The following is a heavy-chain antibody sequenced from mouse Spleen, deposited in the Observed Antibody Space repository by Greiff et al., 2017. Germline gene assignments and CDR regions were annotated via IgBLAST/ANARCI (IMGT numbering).Heavy chain of an antibody. Sequence: EVQLQQSGPELVKPGASVKISCKASGYSFTGYYMNWVKQSPEKSLEWIGEINPSTGGTTYNQKFKAKATLTVDKSSSTAYMQLKSLTSEDSAVYYCARLDLYFDYWGQGTTLTVSS. V-gene: IGHV1-42*01. J-gene: IGHJ2*01. CDR2: INPSTGGT. CDR3: ARLDLYFDY. CDR1: GYSFTGYY.